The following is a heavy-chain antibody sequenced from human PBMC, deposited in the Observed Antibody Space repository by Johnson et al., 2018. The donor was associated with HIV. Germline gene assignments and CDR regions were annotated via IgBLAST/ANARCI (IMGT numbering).Heavy chain of an antibody. CDR2: ISYDGSNK. D-gene: IGHD1-26*01. CDR3: AKTYSGSNRDAFDI. CDR1: GFTFSSYA. Sequence: QMLLVESGGGVVQPGRSLRLSCAASGFTFSSYAMHWVRQAPGKGLEWVAVISYDGSNKYYADSVKGRFTISRDNSKNTLYLQMNSLRAEDTAVYYCAKTYSGSNRDAFDIWGQGKMVTVSS. V-gene: IGHV3-30*18. J-gene: IGHJ3*02.